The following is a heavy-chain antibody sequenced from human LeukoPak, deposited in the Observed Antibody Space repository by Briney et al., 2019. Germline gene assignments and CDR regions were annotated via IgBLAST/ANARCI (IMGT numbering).Heavy chain of an antibody. CDR1: GFTFSTYA. J-gene: IGHJ2*01. Sequence: PGGSLRLSCAAPGFTFSTYAMSWVRQAPGKGLEWVSTVSGSGASAHHGDSVKGRFTISRDNSKNMVYLQMNSLRGEDTAVYYCAKDRGKQWPNWYFDVWGRGTLVTVSS. D-gene: IGHD6-19*01. CDR3: AKDRGKQWPNWYFDV. CDR2: VSGSGASA. V-gene: IGHV3-23*01.